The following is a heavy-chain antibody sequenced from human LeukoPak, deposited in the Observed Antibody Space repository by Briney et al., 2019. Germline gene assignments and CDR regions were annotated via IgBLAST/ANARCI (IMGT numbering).Heavy chain of an antibody. CDR1: GYTFTDYD. J-gene: IGHJ4*02. Sequence: ASVKVSCKASGYTFTDYDMHWMRQAPGQGLEWMGWINPNSGGTNYAQKFQGRVTMTRDTSISTAYMELSRLRSDDTAVYYCARGHSLNGHTQWGQGTLVTVSS. V-gene: IGHV1-2*02. D-gene: IGHD3-3*02. CDR2: INPNSGGT. CDR3: ARGHSLNGHTQ.